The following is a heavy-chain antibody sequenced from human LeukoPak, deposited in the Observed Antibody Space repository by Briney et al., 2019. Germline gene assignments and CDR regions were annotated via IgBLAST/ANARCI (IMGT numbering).Heavy chain of an antibody. D-gene: IGHD6-13*01. CDR3: ASSSSWSLYYYYYMDV. V-gene: IGHV4-34*01. CDR1: GGSFSGYY. CDR2: INHSGST. J-gene: IGHJ6*03. Sequence: PSETLSLTCAVYGGSFSGYYWSWIRQPPGKGLEWIGEINHSGSTNYNPSLKSRVTISVDTSKNQFSLKLSSVTAADTAVYYCASSSSWSLYYYYYMDVWGKGTTVTVSS.